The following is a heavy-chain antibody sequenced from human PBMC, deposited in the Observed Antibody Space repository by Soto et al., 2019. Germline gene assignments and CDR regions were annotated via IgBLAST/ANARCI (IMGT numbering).Heavy chain of an antibody. CDR2: IIPIFGTA. Sequence: ASVKVSCKAPGGTFSSYAISWVRQAPGQGLEWMGGIIPIFGTANYAQKFQGRVTITADESTSTAYMELSSLRSEDTAVYYCARDVYDSSGYYSGGFGYWGQGTLVTVSS. CDR3: ARDVYDSSGYYSGGFGY. J-gene: IGHJ4*02. D-gene: IGHD3-22*01. CDR1: GGTFSSYA. V-gene: IGHV1-69*13.